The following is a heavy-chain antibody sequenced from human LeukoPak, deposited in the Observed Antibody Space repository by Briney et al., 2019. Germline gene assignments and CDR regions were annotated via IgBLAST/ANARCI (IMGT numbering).Heavy chain of an antibody. J-gene: IGHJ4*02. CDR2: ITGGGATT. CDR3: ARASGSSGYYRLPIDY. Sequence: GGSLRLSCAASGFTFSSYAMTWVRQVPGKGLEWVSSITGGGATTDYAVSVKGRFTISRDNSKNTLYLQMNSLRAEDRAIYYCARASGSSGYYRLPIDYWGQGTLVTISS. CDR1: GFTFSSYA. D-gene: IGHD3-22*01. V-gene: IGHV3-23*01.